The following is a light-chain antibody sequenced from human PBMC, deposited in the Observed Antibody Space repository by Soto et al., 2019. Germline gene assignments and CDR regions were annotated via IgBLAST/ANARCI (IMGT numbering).Light chain of an antibody. J-gene: IGLJ1*01. CDR2: DVS. V-gene: IGLV2-14*01. CDR3: SSYTTSSTYV. Sequence: QSALTQPASVSGYPGQSITISCTGASSDVGAYNYVAWCQQHPGNGPKLLIYDVSNRPSGFSSRFSGSKSGNAAPLTISGLRAEEEADYCCSSYTTSSTYVFGTGTKLTVL. CDR1: SSDVGAYNY.